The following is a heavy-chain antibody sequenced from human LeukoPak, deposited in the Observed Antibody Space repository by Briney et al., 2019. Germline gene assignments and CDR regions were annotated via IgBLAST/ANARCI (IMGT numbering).Heavy chain of an antibody. Sequence: GASVKVSCKTSGYSFILYGISGVRQAPGQGPEWMGWISTSTGDTKYTQNFQGRVTLTRDTSISTAYMDLSSLRSDDTAIYYCARVDWGRAFDIWGQGTMVTVSS. D-gene: IGHD7-27*01. J-gene: IGHJ3*02. V-gene: IGHV1-18*01. CDR2: ISTSTGDT. CDR3: ARVDWGRAFDI. CDR1: GYSFILYG.